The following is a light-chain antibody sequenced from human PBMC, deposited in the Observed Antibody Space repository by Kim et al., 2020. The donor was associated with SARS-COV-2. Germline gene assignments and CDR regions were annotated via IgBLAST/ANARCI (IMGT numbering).Light chain of an antibody. CDR1: QSVSSNY. Sequence: EIVLTQSPGTLSLSPGERATLSCRASQSVSSNYLAWYQQKPGQAPRLLIFGAFSRATGIPDRFSGSGSGTDFTLTISRLEPEDFAVYYCQQYGSSHMYSFGQGTKLEI. J-gene: IGKJ2*03. CDR2: GAF. V-gene: IGKV3-20*01. CDR3: QQYGSSHMYS.